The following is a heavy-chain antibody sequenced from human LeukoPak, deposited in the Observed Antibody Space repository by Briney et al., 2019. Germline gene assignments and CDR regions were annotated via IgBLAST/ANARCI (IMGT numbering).Heavy chain of an antibody. V-gene: IGHV4-34*01. CDR1: GGSFSGYY. D-gene: IGHD3-22*01. CDR3: ASFGYDSSPWGMDY. Sequence: PSETLSLTCAVYGGSFSGYYWSWIRQPPGKGLEWIGEINHSGSTNYNPPLKSRVTISVDTSKNQFSLKLSSVTAADTAVYYCASFGYDSSPWGMDYWGQGTLVTVSS. J-gene: IGHJ4*02. CDR2: INHSGST.